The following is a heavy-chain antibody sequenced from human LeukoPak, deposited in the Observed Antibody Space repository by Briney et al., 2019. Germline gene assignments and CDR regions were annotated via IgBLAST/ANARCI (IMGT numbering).Heavy chain of an antibody. D-gene: IGHD1-26*01. J-gene: IGHJ4*02. CDR3: ARNSGSFQTYYFDY. Sequence: SETLSLTCTVSGGSISSYYWSWIRQPPGKGLGWSGYIYYSGSTNYNPSLKSRVTISVDTSKNQFSLKLSSVTAADTAVYYCARNSGSFQTYYFDYWGQGTLVTVSS. V-gene: IGHV4-59*01. CDR1: GGSISSYY. CDR2: IYYSGST.